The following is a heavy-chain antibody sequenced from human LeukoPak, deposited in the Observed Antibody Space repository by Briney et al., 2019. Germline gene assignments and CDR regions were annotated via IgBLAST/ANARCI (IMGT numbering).Heavy chain of an antibody. CDR3: ARGPSGYGDYGDY. V-gene: IGHV3-21*01. D-gene: IGHD4-17*01. CDR1: GFTFSSYS. Sequence: GGSLRLACAASGFTFSSYSMNWVRQAPGKGLEWVSSISSSSSYIYYADSVKGRFTISRDKAKNSLYLQMNSLRAEDTAVYYCARGPSGYGDYGDYWGQGTLVTVSS. J-gene: IGHJ4*02. CDR2: ISSSSSYI.